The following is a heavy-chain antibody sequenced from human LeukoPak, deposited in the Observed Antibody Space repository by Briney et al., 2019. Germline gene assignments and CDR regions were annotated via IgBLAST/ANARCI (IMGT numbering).Heavy chain of an antibody. V-gene: IGHV4-34*01. D-gene: IGHD2-15*01. CDR1: GGSFSGYY. J-gene: IGHJ4*02. Sequence: PSETLSFTCAVYGGSFSGYYWSWLGQPPGKGLEWIGEINHSGSTNYNPSLKSRVTISVDTSKNQFSLKLSSVTAADTAVYYCARGAVAAPVDYWGQRTLVTVSS. CDR3: ARGAVAAPVDY. CDR2: INHSGST.